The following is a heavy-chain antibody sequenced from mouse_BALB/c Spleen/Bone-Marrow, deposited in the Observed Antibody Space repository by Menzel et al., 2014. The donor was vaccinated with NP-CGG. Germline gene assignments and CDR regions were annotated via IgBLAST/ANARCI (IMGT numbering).Heavy chain of an antibody. V-gene: IGHV5-17*02. CDR2: ISSGSSTI. J-gene: IGHJ2*01. CDR1: GFTFSSFG. CDR3: ARSGSSSGYFDY. D-gene: IGHD1-1*01. Sequence: DVHLVESGGGLVQPGGSRKLSCAASGFTFSSFGMHWDRQAPEKGLEWVAYISSGSSTIYYADTVMGRFTISRDNPKNTLFLQMTSLRSEDTAMYYCARSGSSSGYFDYWGQGTTLTVSS.